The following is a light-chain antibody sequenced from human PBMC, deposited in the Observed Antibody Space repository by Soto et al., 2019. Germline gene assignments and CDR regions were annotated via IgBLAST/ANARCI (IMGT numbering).Light chain of an antibody. CDR2: DAS. V-gene: IGKV3-11*01. CDR3: QQRVNWPLT. J-gene: IGKJ4*01. Sequence: EIVLTQSPATLSLSPGERATLSCGASQSISSHLAWYQQKPGQAPRLVMYDASNRATGIPARFSGSGSGTDFTLTISSLEPEDFALYYCQQRVNWPLTFGGGTKVEIK. CDR1: QSISSH.